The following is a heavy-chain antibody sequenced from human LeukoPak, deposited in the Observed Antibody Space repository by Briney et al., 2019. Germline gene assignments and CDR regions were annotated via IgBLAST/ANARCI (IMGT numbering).Heavy chain of an antibody. D-gene: IGHD5-12*01. CDR2: INGSGDRT. J-gene: IGHJ4*02. CDR3: TRQTFYRGDDWNLDY. CDR1: GFTVSNYA. V-gene: IGHV3-23*01. Sequence: GGSLRLSCAASGFTVSNYAMSWVRQAPGKGLEWVSSINGSGDRTHYADSVKGRFTISRDNSKNTLYLQMNSLTVEDTAVYYCTRQTFYRGDDWNLDYWGLGTLVTVSS.